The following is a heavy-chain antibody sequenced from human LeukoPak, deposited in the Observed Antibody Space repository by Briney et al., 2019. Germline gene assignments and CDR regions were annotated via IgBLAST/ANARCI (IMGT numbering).Heavy chain of an antibody. D-gene: IGHD3-10*01. CDR3: ARAYGSGSSYHPDY. J-gene: IGHJ4*02. V-gene: IGHV1-2*03. CDR2: INPNSGGT. CDR1: GYTFTGYY. Sequence: LGASVKVSCKASGYTFTGYYMHWVRQAPGQGLEWMGWINPNSGGTNTSQKFQDRVTLTRDTSINTAYMELSSLRSDDTAVYYCARAYGSGSSYHPDYWGLGTLVTVSS.